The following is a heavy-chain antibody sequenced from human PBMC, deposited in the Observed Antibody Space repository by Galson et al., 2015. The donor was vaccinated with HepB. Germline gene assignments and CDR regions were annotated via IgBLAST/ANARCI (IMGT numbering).Heavy chain of an antibody. J-gene: IGHJ4*02. CDR3: VREYRGGSFDY. CDR1: GYTSTTYY. CDR2: IRPSGDDGT. Sequence: SVKVSCKASGYTSTTYYMHWVRQAPGQGLEWMGIIRPSGDDGTTYAQKFQGRVTMTRDKSTSTVYMDLSSLRSEDTAVYYCVREYRGGSFDYWGQGTLVTVSS. D-gene: IGHD1-26*01. V-gene: IGHV1-46*01.